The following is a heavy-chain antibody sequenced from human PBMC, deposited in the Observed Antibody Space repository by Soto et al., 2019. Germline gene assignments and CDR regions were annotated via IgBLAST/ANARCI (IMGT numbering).Heavy chain of an antibody. D-gene: IGHD5-12*01. V-gene: IGHV3-33*01. CDR2: IWYDGSNK. CDR3: AREGPDIVATEYNYYYYGMDV. Sequence: QVQLVESGGGVVQPGRSLRLSCAASGFTFSSYGMHWVRQAPGKGLEWVAVIWYDGSNKYYADSVKGRFTISRDNSKNTLYLQMNSLRAEDTAVYYCAREGPDIVATEYNYYYYGMDVWGQGTTVTVSS. CDR1: GFTFSSYG. J-gene: IGHJ6*02.